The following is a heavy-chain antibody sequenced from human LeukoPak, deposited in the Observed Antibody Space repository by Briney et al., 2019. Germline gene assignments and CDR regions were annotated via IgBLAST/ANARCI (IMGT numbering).Heavy chain of an antibody. CDR3: ARDKEILGLTDAFDI. D-gene: IGHD5-24*01. Sequence: EASVKVSCKASGYTFTSYGISWVRQAPGQGLEWTGWISAYNGNTNYAQKLQGRVTMTTDTSTSTAYMELRSLRSDDTAVYYCARDKEILGLTDAFDIWGQGTMVTVSS. CDR1: GYTFTSYG. V-gene: IGHV1-18*01. CDR2: ISAYNGNT. J-gene: IGHJ3*02.